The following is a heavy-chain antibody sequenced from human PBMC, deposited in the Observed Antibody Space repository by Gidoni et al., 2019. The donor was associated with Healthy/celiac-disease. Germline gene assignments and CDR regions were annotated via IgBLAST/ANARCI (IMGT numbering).Heavy chain of an antibody. D-gene: IGHD3-22*01. CDR1: GFTFSSYA. Sequence: EVQLLESGGGLVQPGGSLRLSCAASGFTFSSYAMSWVRQAPGKGLEWVSAISGSGGSTYYADSVKGRFTISRDNSKNTLYLQMNSLRAEDTAVYYCAKDYYDSSGFFALDAFDIWGQGTMVTVSS. CDR2: ISGSGGST. J-gene: IGHJ3*02. CDR3: AKDYYDSSGFFALDAFDI. V-gene: IGHV3-23*01.